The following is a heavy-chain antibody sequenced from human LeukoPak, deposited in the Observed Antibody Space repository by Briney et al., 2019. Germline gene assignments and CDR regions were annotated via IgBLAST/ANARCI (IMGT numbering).Heavy chain of an antibody. D-gene: IGHD6-6*01. CDR3: AKDPYSSCRRARFQH. J-gene: IGHJ1*01. Sequence: RPGASLRLSCAPSAFTFSSYSMSWARHAPGKGLEWVSTISDSGGSTYYADSVKGRFTISRDNSKNTLYLQMNSLRAEETAVYYCAKDPYSSCRRARFQHWGQGTLVTVSS. CDR2: ISDSGGST. CDR1: AFTFSSYS. V-gene: IGHV3-23*01.